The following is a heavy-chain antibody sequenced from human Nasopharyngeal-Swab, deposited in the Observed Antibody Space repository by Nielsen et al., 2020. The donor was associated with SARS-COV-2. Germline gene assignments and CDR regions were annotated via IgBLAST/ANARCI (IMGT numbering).Heavy chain of an antibody. CDR3: ARDHGDYGAFDI. CDR2: ISSSSSYI. J-gene: IGHJ3*02. D-gene: IGHD4-17*01. V-gene: IGHV3-21*01. Sequence: WIRQPPGKGLEWVSSISSSSSYIYYADSVKGRFIISRDNAKNSLYLQMNSLRAEDTAVYYCARDHGDYGAFDIWGQGTMVTVSS.